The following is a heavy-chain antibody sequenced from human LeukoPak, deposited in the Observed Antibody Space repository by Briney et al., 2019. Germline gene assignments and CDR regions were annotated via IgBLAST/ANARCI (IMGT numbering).Heavy chain of an antibody. J-gene: IGHJ5*02. CDR1: GGSISSYY. CDR3: ARRSQEGATAVWFDP. Sequence: SETLSLTCTVSGGSISSYYWSWIRQPPGKGLEWIGYIYTSGSTNYNPSLKSRVTISVDTSKNQFSLKLSSVTAADTAVYYCARRSQEGATAVWFDPWGQGTLVTVSS. V-gene: IGHV4-4*09. D-gene: IGHD1-26*01. CDR2: IYTSGST.